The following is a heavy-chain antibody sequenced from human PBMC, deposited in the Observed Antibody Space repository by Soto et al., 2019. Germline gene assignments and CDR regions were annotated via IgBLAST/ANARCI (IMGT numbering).Heavy chain of an antibody. D-gene: IGHD1-26*01. Sequence: QLGGSLRLSCAASGFTFSSYSMNWVRQAPGKGLEWVSYISSSSSTIYYADSVKGRFTISRDNAKNSLYLQMNSLRDEDTAVYYCAREELANGDGSAFDIWGQGTMVTVSS. CDR1: GFTFSSYS. CDR2: ISSSSSTI. J-gene: IGHJ3*02. CDR3: AREELANGDGSAFDI. V-gene: IGHV3-48*02.